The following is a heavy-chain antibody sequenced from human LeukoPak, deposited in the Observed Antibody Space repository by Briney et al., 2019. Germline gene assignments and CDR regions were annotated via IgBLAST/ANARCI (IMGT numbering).Heavy chain of an antibody. CDR2: IVVGSGNT. CDR3: AATGDYDSSGYSDY. Sequence: ASVKVSCKASGFTFTSSAMQWARQARGQRLEWIGWIVVGSGNTNYAQKFQERVTITRDMSTSTDYMELSSLRSDDTAVYYCAATGDYDSSGYSDYWGQGTLVTVSS. D-gene: IGHD3-22*01. CDR1: GFTFTSSA. J-gene: IGHJ4*02. V-gene: IGHV1-58*02.